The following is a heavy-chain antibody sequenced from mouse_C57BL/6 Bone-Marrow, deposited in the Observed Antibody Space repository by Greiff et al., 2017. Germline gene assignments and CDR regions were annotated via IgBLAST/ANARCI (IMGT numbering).Heavy chain of an antibody. CDR2: IDPSDSYT. Sequence: QVQLQQPGAELVMPGASVKLSCKASGYTFTSYWMHWVKQRPGQGLEWIGEIDPSDSYTNYNQKFKGKSTLTVDKSSSTAYMQLSSLTSEDSAVYYCARGGYYDSSFDYWGQGTTLTVSS. D-gene: IGHD1-1*01. V-gene: IGHV1-69*01. J-gene: IGHJ2*01. CDR1: GYTFTSYW. CDR3: ARGGYYDSSFDY.